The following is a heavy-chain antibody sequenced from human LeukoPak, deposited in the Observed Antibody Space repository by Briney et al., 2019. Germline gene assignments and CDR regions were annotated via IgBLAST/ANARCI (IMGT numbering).Heavy chain of an antibody. D-gene: IGHD3-3*01. J-gene: IGHJ3*02. V-gene: IGHV1-2*06. CDR2: INPNSGGT. Sequence: GASVRVSCKASGYTFTGYYMHWVRQAPGQGLEWMGRINPNSGGTNYAQKFQGRVTMTRDTSISTAYMELSRLRSDDTAVYYCARDTIFGAFDIWGQGTMVTVSS. CDR1: GYTFTGYY. CDR3: ARDTIFGAFDI.